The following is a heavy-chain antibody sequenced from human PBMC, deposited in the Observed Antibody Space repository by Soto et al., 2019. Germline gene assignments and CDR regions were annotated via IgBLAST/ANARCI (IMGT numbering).Heavy chain of an antibody. CDR2: IIPIFGTA. J-gene: IGHJ5*02. Sequence: GASVKVSCKASGGTFSSYAIRWVRQAPGQGLEWMGGIIPIFGTANYAQKFQGRVTITADESTSTAYMELSSLRSEDTAVYYCARDAPCGGDCYLWFDPWGQGTLVTVSS. V-gene: IGHV1-69*13. CDR1: GGTFSSYA. D-gene: IGHD2-21*02. CDR3: ARDAPCGGDCYLWFDP.